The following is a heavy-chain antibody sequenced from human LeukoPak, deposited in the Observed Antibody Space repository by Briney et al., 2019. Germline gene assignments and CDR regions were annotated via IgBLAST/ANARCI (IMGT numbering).Heavy chain of an antibody. CDR1: GFTFSSYE. Sequence: GGSLRLSCAAYGFTFSSYEMNWVRQAPGKGLEGVSYISSSSSSIYYADSVKGRFTISRDNSKNTLYLRMNSLRAEDTAVYYCAADVLLWFGELSFDYWGQGTLVTVSS. J-gene: IGHJ4*02. CDR3: AADVLLWFGELSFDY. D-gene: IGHD3-10*01. CDR2: ISSSSSSI. V-gene: IGHV3-48*01.